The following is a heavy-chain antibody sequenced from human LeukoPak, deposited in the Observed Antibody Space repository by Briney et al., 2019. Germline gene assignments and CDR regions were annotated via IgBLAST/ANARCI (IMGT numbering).Heavy chain of an antibody. CDR1: GGSISSGGYY. D-gene: IGHD3-22*01. CDR3: ARGDYYDSSGITN. Sequence: SESLSLTCTVSGGSISSGGYYWSWIRQHPGKGLKWIGYIDYSGSTYYTPSLKSRVTISVDTSKNQFSLKLSSVTAADTAVYYCARGDYYDSSGITNWGQGTLVTVSS. V-gene: IGHV4-31*03. CDR2: IDYSGST. J-gene: IGHJ4*02.